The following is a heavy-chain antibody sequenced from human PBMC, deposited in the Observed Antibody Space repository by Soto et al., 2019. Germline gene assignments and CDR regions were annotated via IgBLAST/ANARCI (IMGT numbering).Heavy chain of an antibody. Sequence: TLSLTCTVSGGSISSYYWSWIRQPPGKGLEWIGYIYYSGSTNYNPSLKSRVTISVDTSKNQFSLKLSSVTAADTAVYYCARLNYYGSGSSLDAFDIWGQGTMVTVSS. V-gene: IGHV4-59*01. D-gene: IGHD3-10*01. CDR2: IYYSGST. CDR1: GGSISSYY. J-gene: IGHJ3*02. CDR3: ARLNYYGSGSSLDAFDI.